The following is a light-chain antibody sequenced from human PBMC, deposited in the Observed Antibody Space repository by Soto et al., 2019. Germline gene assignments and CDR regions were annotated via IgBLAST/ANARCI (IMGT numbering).Light chain of an antibody. V-gene: IGLV2-14*03. Sequence: QSALTEPASVSGPPGQSITISCTGTSSDVGAYIFVSWYQQHPGKAPKLMIYDIINRPSGVSNRFSGSKSGNTASLNISGLQAEDEADYYCVSFTTSRSYVFGTGTKVTVL. CDR2: DII. CDR3: VSFTTSRSYV. CDR1: SSDVGAYIF. J-gene: IGLJ1*01.